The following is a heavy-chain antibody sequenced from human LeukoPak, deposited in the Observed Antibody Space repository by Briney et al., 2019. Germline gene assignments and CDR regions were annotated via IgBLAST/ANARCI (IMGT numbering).Heavy chain of an antibody. CDR2: ISGSSSTI. J-gene: IGHJ4*02. D-gene: IGHD3-22*01. CDR3: ARGSTYYDSSGQVPFDY. CDR1: GFTFSSYS. Sequence: GGSLRLSCAASGFTFSSYSMNWVRQAPGKGLEWGSYISGSSSTIYYADSVKGRFAISRDNGKNTLYLQMNSLRAEDTAVYYCARGSTYYDSSGQVPFDYWGQGTLVTVSS. V-gene: IGHV3-48*01.